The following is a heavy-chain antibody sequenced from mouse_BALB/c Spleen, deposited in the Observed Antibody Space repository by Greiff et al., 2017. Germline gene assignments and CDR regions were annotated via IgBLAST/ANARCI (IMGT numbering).Heavy chain of an antibody. CDR3: ARETDYGSLAY. CDR1: GFTFSDYY. V-gene: IGHV5-4*02. CDR2: ISDGGSST. Sequence: EVQRVESGGGLVKPGGSLKLSCAASGFTFSDYYMYWVRQTPEKRLEWVATISDGGSSTYYPDSVKGRFTISRDNAKNNLYLQMSSLKSEDTAMYDCARETDYGSLAYWGQGTLVTVSA. D-gene: IGHD1-1*01. J-gene: IGHJ3*01.